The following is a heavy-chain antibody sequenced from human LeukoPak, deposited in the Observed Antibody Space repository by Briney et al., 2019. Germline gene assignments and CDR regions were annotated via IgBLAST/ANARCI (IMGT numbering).Heavy chain of an antibody. V-gene: IGHV7-4-1*02. CDR1: GYTFTSYA. J-gene: IGHJ4*02. Sequence: GASVRVSCKASGYTFTSYAMNWVRQAPGQGLEWMGWINTNTGNPTYAQGFTGRFVFSLDTSVSTAYLQISSLKAEDTAVYYCARIGSEVGYTADGTFDYWGQGTLVTVSS. CDR2: INTNTGNP. CDR3: ARIGSEVGYTADGTFDY. D-gene: IGHD5-24*01.